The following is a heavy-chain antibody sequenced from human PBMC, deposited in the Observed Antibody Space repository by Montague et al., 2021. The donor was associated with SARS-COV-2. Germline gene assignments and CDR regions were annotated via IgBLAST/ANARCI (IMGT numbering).Heavy chain of an antibody. Sequence: SETLSLTCSVSGGPITRISYYWGRLRQPPGKGLEWVVNIYHAGSTYYNPSLKSRATIFVDTSNSQFSLKLTSVTAADTAVYCCARQLRYYDWRSDYWGQGTLVSVSS. V-gene: IGHV4-39*07. CDR1: GGPITRISYY. J-gene: IGHJ4*02. CDR2: IYHAGST. CDR3: ARQLRYYDWRSDY. D-gene: IGHD3-9*01.